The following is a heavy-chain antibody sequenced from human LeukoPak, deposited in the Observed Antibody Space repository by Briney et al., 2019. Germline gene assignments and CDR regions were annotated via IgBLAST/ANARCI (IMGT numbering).Heavy chain of an antibody. J-gene: IGHJ4*02. Sequence: GGSLRLSCAASGFTFRSFYMSWVRQAPGKGLEWVPKVNEDGRQIYYADSVKGRFTISRDNAKNSVHLQMNNLRVEDTAVYYCAKDEVGGHFEYWGQGILVTVSS. CDR2: VNEDGRQI. CDR3: AKDEVGGHFEY. V-gene: IGHV3-7*01. CDR1: GFTFRSFY.